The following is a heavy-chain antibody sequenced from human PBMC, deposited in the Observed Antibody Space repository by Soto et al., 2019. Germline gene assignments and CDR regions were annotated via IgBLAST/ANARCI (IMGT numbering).Heavy chain of an antibody. CDR3: TREGPAPYYYYGMEV. V-gene: IGHV1-18*01. J-gene: IGHJ6*02. Sequence: QVQLVQSGAEVKKPGASVKVSCKASGYTFTNYGFSWVRQAPGQGLEWMGWISGYNGNTKYVEKFQGRVTMTADTPTSTAHMELTGLRSDDTAVYYCTREGPAPYYYYGMEVWGQETAVTVSS. CDR2: ISGYNGNT. CDR1: GYTFTNYG.